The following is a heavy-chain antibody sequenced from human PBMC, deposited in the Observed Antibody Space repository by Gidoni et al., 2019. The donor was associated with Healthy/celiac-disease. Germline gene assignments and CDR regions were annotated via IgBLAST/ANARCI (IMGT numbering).Heavy chain of an antibody. D-gene: IGHD4-17*01. J-gene: IGHJ2*01. V-gene: IGHV4-34*01. CDR3: ARGRRPYGGNSGRDPRNWYFDL. CDR2: INHSGST. CDR1: GGSFSGYY. Sequence: QVQLQQWGAGLLKPSETLSITCAVYGGSFSGYYWSWIRQPPGKGLEWIGEINHSGSTNYNPSLKSRVTISVDTSKNQFSLKLSSVTAADTAVYYCARGRRPYGGNSGRDPRNWYFDLWGRGTLVTVSS.